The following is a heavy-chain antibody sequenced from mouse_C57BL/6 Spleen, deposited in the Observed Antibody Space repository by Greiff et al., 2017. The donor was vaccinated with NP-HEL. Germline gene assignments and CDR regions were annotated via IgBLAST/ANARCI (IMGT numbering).Heavy chain of an antibody. V-gene: IGHV1-18*01. Sequence: VQLQQSGPELVKPGASVKIPCKASGYTFTDYNMDWVKQSHGKSLEWIGDINPNNGGTIYNQKFKGKATLTVDKSSSTAYMELRSLTSEDTAVYYCARSRGTTVVATNYFDYWGQGTTLTVSS. CDR2: INPNNGGT. J-gene: IGHJ2*01. CDR3: ARSRGTTVVATNYFDY. CDR1: GYTFTDYN. D-gene: IGHD1-1*01.